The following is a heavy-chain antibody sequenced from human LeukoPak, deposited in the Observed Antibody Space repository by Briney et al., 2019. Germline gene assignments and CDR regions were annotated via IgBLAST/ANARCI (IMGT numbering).Heavy chain of an antibody. V-gene: IGHV3-23*01. J-gene: IGHJ4*02. D-gene: IGHD5-18*01. Sequence: PGGSLRLSCAASGFTFSSYGMSWVRQAPGKGLEWVSTISGSGGSTYYADSVKGRFTISRDNSKNTLYLQMNSLKAEDTAVYYCAKDLGTAMGIDYWGQGTLVTVSS. CDR2: ISGSGGST. CDR3: AKDLGTAMGIDY. CDR1: GFTFSSYG.